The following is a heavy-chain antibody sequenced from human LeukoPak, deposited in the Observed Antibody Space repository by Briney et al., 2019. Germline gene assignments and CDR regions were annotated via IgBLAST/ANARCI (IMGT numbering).Heavy chain of an antibody. V-gene: IGHV3-30*18. CDR3: AKASISAHYYYCMDV. D-gene: IGHD2/OR15-2a*01. J-gene: IGHJ6*02. CDR2: ISFDGSNK. Sequence: PGGSLRLPCAASGFTFSNYGMHWVRQAPGKGLDWVAVISFDGSNKFHAESVKGRFTISRDNSKNTLFLQMNSLRAEDTALYYCAKASISAHYYYCMDVWGQGTSVTVSS. CDR1: GFTFSNYG.